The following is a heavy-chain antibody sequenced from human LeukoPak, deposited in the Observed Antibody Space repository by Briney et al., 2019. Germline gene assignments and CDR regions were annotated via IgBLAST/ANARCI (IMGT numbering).Heavy chain of an antibody. CDR2: IYYSGST. J-gene: IGHJ4*02. CDR3: ARDVGYCTNGVCTQFDY. D-gene: IGHD2-8*01. CDR1: GGSISSSSYY. V-gene: IGHV4-39*07. Sequence: SETLSLTCTVSGGSISSSSYYWGWIRQPPGKGLEWIGSIYYSGSTYYNPSLKSRVTISVDTSKNQFSLKLSSVTAADTAVYYCARDVGYCTNGVCTQFDYWGQGTLVTVSS.